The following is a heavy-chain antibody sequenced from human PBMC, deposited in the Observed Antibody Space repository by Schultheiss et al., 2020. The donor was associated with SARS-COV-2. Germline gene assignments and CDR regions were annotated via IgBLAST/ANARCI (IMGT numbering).Heavy chain of an antibody. CDR2: IHDSGIT. CDR3: ARRGDYGDYVDY. J-gene: IGHJ4*02. CDR1: GGSMNNYY. D-gene: IGHD4-17*01. V-gene: IGHV4-59*08. Sequence: SETLSLTCSVSGGSMNNYYWSWIRQSPGKGLEWIGFIHDSGITNYNPSLMSRVTMSVDTSKNQFSLEMTSVTPADTAVYYCARRGDYGDYVDYWGQGTLVTVSS.